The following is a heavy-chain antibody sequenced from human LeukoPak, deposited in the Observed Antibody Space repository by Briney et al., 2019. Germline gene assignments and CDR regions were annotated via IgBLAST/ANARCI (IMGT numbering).Heavy chain of an antibody. V-gene: IGHV4-59*12. Sequence: PSETLSLTCTVSGGSISSYYWSWIRQPPGKGLEWIGYIYYSGSTNYNPSLKSRVTISVDTSKNQFSLKLSSVTAADTAVYYCARRGLGGCFDYWGQGTLVTVSS. J-gene: IGHJ4*02. D-gene: IGHD3-16*01. CDR1: GGSISSYY. CDR3: ARRGLGGCFDY. CDR2: IYYSGST.